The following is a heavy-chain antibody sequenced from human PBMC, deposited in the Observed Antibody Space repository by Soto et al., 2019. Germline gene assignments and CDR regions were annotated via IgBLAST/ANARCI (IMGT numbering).Heavy chain of an antibody. J-gene: IGHJ6*01. V-gene: IGHV3-74*01. CDR2: INSDWSST. Sequence: WSXRLSCSSFGVTWIIYGIHLFRQSPGKGLVLVSRINSDWSSTSYADSVNGRFTISRDNAKNTLYLQMNSLRAEDKALYYCARRKNYYSYGIDVPGQGTTVTV. CDR1: GVTWIIYG. CDR3: ARRKNYYSYGIDV.